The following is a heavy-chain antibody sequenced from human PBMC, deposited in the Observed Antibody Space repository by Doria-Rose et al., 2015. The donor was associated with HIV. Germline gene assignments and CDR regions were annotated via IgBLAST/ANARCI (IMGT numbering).Heavy chain of an antibody. CDR3: AKDMREDECEVWGADYYDFGKDYPRQDSRGVVGIFDI. CDR2: ISYDGTKK. CDR1: QFTFSNFG. Sequence: VQSGGGVVQPGRSLRLSCAASQFTFSNFGMHCVRPAPGKGLQWVAVISYDGTKKYYAESVKGRFTISRDNSKNTLSLQMTSLRVEDTARYYCAKDMREDECEVWGADYYDFGKDYPRQDSRGVVGIFDIWGQGTMVTVSS. J-gene: IGHJ3*02. D-gene: IGHD3-3*01. V-gene: IGHV3-30*18.